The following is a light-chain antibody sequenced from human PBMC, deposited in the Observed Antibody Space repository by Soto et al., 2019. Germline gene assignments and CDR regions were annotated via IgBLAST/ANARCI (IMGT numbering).Light chain of an antibody. CDR1: SSDVGGSNY. CDR2: DVS. V-gene: IGLV2-14*03. CDR3: SSYTSSTTWV. J-gene: IGLJ3*02. Sequence: QSALTQPASVSGSPVQSITISCTGTSSDVGGSNYVSWYQQHPGKAPKLMIFDVSNRPSGVSNRFSGSKSGNTASLTISGLQAEDEADYHCSSYTSSTTWVFGGGTKVTVL.